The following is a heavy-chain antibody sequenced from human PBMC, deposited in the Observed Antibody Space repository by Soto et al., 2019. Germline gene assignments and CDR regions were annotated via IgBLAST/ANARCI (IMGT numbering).Heavy chain of an antibody. V-gene: IGHV4-59*01. Sequence: QVQLQESGPGLVKPSETLSLTCTVSGGSISSYYWSWIRQPPGKGLEWIGYIYYSGSTNYNPSLKRRVTISVDTSKNQFSLKLSSVTAADTAVYYCARGLLRLQFPFDYYYMDVWGKGTTVTVSS. CDR2: IYYSGST. CDR3: ARGLLRLQFPFDYYYMDV. CDR1: GGSISSYY. D-gene: IGHD4-4*01. J-gene: IGHJ6*03.